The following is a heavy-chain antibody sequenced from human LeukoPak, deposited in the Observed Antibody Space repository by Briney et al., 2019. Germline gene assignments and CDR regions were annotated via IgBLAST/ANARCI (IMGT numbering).Heavy chain of an antibody. Sequence: PGGSLRLSCAASGFTFSSYSMNWVRQAPGKGLEWVSSISSSSSYIYYADSVKGRFTISRDNAKNSLYLQMNSLRAEDTAVYYCAPKPNYYDSTIMGYWGQGTLVTVPS. J-gene: IGHJ4*02. CDR3: APKPNYYDSTIMGY. V-gene: IGHV3-21*01. D-gene: IGHD3-22*01. CDR1: GFTFSSYS. CDR2: ISSSSSYI.